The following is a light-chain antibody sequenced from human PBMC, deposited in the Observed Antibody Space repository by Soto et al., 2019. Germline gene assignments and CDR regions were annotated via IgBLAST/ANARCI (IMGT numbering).Light chain of an antibody. V-gene: IGKV3-11*01. CDR1: QSVSNS. Sequence: IVLSQSPATLSLLPGERATLSCRARQSVSNSLAWYQQNPGQVPRLLIYDASKRATGIPARFSGSGSGTDFTLAISSLEPEEFAVYYCQQRDNWPLTFGGGTKVEIK. CDR3: QQRDNWPLT. CDR2: DAS. J-gene: IGKJ4*01.